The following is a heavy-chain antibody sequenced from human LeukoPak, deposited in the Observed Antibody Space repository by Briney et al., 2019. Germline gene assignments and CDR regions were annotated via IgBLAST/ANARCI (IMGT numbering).Heavy chain of an antibody. CDR1: GFTFSSYS. V-gene: IGHV3-48*01. Sequence: GGSLRLSCAASGFTFSSYSMNWVRQAPGKGLEWISYISSGSSTIYYADSVKGRFTISRDNAKNSLYLQMNSLRAEDMAVYYCARDAGYGSKSVGYWGQGTLVTVSS. CDR2: ISSGSSTI. D-gene: IGHD4-23*01. CDR3: ARDAGYGSKSVGY. J-gene: IGHJ4*02.